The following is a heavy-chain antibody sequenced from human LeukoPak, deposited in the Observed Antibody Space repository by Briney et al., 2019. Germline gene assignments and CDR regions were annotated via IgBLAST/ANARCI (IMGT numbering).Heavy chain of an antibody. J-gene: IGHJ4*02. CDR1: GFTFNNYP. CDR2: TSHDGSDE. V-gene: IGHV3-30*04. Sequence: GGSLRLSCTTFGFTFNNYPMHWVRQAPGKGLEWVATTSHDGSDENYADYVKGRFIISRDNSMKSLFLQMNSLIIDDTAVYYCAREGLGFDYWGQGTLVTVSS. CDR3: AREGLGFDY. D-gene: IGHD7-27*01.